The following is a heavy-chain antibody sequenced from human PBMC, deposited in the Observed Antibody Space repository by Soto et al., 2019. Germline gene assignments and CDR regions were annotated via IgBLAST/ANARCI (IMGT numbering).Heavy chain of an antibody. J-gene: IGHJ5*02. V-gene: IGHV3-23*01. CDR1: GFPFSSFA. CDR3: AKVSGWLAARDWFDP. Sequence: EVQLLESGGALVQPGGSLRLSCAASGFPFSSFALSWVRQAPGKGLEWVSAISGGGGSTYYADSVQGRFTISRDNSKNTVFLQMNSLRDEDTALYSCAKVSGWLAARDWFDPWGQGTLVTVSS. CDR2: ISGGGGST. D-gene: IGHD3-22*01.